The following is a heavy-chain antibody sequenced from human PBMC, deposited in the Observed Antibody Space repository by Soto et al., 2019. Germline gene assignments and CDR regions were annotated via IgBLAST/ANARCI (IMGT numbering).Heavy chain of an antibody. Sequence: PGESLKISCKASGYIFIDYWIGWVRQMPGKGLEWMGIVYPRDSDTRYSPSFQGQVTISADRSTGTAFLQWRSLKASDTALYYCARPPLPGYSIHFNSWGQGTLVTLSS. CDR1: GYIFIDYW. D-gene: IGHD2-15*01. CDR2: VYPRDSDT. J-gene: IGHJ4*02. V-gene: IGHV5-51*01. CDR3: ARPPLPGYSIHFNS.